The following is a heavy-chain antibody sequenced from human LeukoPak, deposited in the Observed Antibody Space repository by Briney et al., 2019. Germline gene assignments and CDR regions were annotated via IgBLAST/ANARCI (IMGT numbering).Heavy chain of an antibody. J-gene: IGHJ4*02. D-gene: IGHD4-11*01. Sequence: GASVKVSCEASGYTFTDYYMHWVRQAPGQGLEWMGWLNPNSGGTHYAQKFQGWVTMTRDTSISTAYMELRRLGSDDAAVYYCARYGSTAIDYWGQGTLVTVSS. V-gene: IGHV1-2*04. CDR2: LNPNSGGT. CDR1: GYTFTDYY. CDR3: ARYGSTAIDY.